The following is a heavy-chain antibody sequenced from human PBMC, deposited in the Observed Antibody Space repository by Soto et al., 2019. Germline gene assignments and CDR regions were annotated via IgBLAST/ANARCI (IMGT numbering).Heavy chain of an antibody. D-gene: IGHD5-18*01. V-gene: IGHV4-59*01. J-gene: IGHJ4*02. CDR2: IYYSGST. Sequence: PSXTLSLTCTVSGGSISIYYCTWILQPPGKGLEWIGYIYYSGSTNYNPSLKSRVTISVDTSKNQFSLKLSSLTAADTAVYYCARTWIQLWSFDYWGQGTLVTVSS. CDR3: ARTWIQLWSFDY. CDR1: GGSISIYY.